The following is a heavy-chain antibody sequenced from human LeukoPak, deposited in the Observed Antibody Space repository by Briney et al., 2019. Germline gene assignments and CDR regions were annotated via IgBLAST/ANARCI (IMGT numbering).Heavy chain of an antibody. CDR2: INPSGGFT. D-gene: IGHD4-17*01. Sequence: ASVKVSCKASGYIFTNYYMHWVRQAPGQGLEWMGIINPSGGFTSNAQKFQGRVTMTRDTSTSTVYMELSSLRSEDTALHYCARDGDYGDYVLDHWGQGTLVTVSS. CDR3: ARDGDYGDYVLDH. J-gene: IGHJ4*02. CDR1: GYIFTNYY. V-gene: IGHV1-46*01.